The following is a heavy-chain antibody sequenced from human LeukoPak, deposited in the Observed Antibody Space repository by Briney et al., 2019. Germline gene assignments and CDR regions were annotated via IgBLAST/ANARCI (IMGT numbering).Heavy chain of an antibody. J-gene: IGHJ4*02. CDR2: IYIAGTT. Sequence: GGSLRLSRAASGFTVSSNYMSWVRQAPGKGLEWVSIIYIAGTTHYADSVKGRLTISRDNSKNTLFLQMNSLRAEDTAMYYCARAVSGYYFDYWGQGALVTVSS. CDR1: GFTVSSNY. D-gene: IGHD6-19*01. CDR3: ARAVSGYYFDY. V-gene: IGHV3-53*01.